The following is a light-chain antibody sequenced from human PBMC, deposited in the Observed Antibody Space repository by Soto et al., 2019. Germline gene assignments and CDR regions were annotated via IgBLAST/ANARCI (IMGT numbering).Light chain of an antibody. J-gene: IGKJ5*01. V-gene: IGKV3-11*01. CDR1: QSVSNY. CDR2: DAS. Sequence: EIVLTQSPATLSLSPGERATLSCRASQSVSNYLGWYQQKPGQAPRLLIYDASSRATGIPARFSGSGSGTDFTLTISSLEPEDVAIYYCQQRSNWPLPFGQGTRLEIK. CDR3: QQRSNWPLP.